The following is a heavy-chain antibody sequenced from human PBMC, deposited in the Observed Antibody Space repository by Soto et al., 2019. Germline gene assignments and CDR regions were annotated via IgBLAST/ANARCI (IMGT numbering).Heavy chain of an antibody. V-gene: IGHV3-23*01. CDR3: AHPRGYGVFDAVDI. Sequence: GGSLRLSCASSGFPFSSYAMNCFRQAPGKGLYWVSAISKTGFSTYYAESVRGRFTISRDNSINTLYLQMSGLRTEDTAVYYCAHPRGYGVFDAVDIWGQGTMVTVSS. CDR2: ISKTGFST. CDR1: GFPFSSYA. J-gene: IGHJ3*02. D-gene: IGHD4-17*01.